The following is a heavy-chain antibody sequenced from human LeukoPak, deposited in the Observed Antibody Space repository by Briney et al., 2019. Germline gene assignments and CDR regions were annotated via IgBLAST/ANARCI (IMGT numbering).Heavy chain of an antibody. CDR3: AKQGGLSQDYYMDV. CDR2: IIPIFGTP. V-gene: IGHV1-69*06. Sequence: ASVKVSCKACGAIFSSYAISWVRQAPGQGLEWMGGIIPIFGTPNYAQRFQGRVTITADIVSSTAYMEVNNLTSEDTAVYFCAKQGGLSQDYYMDVWGNGTTVTVSS. D-gene: IGHD3-16*01. CDR1: GAIFSSYA. J-gene: IGHJ6*03.